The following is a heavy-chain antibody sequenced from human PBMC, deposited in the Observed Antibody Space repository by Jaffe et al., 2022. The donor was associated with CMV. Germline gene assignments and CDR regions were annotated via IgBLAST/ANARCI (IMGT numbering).Heavy chain of an antibody. J-gene: IGHJ4*02. D-gene: IGHD3-22*01. CDR3: ARVRYYYDSSGYYSDY. Sequence: QVQLVESGGGVVQPGRSLRLSCAASGFTFSSYGMHWVRQAPGKGLEWVAVIWYDGSNKYYADSVKGRFTISRDNSKNTLYLQMNSLRAEDTAVYYCARVRYYYDSSGYYSDYWGQGTLVTVSS. V-gene: IGHV3-33*01. CDR2: IWYDGSNK. CDR1: GFTFSSYG.